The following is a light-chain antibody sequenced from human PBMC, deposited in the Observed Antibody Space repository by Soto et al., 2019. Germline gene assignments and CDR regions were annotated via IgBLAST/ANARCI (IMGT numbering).Light chain of an antibody. CDR2: GAS. CDR3: QQYGGSPPVT. CDR1: QSISSDY. J-gene: IGKJ4*01. V-gene: IGKV3-20*01. Sequence: TVLTQSPCTLSLSPGDRATLSCRASQSISSDYLACYQQRPGQAPRLLFSGASNRATGIPHRFSGSGSCTDFTLTISSLVPEEFAVYYCQQYGGSPPVTFGGGTKVEIK.